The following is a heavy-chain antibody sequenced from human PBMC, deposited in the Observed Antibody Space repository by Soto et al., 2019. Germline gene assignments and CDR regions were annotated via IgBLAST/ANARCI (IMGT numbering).Heavy chain of an antibody. CDR3: ARGSAATVDSSRFYES. D-gene: IGHD3-22*01. CDR1: GGCVKGYV. CDR2: INHSGGT. V-gene: IGHV4-34*01. J-gene: IGHJ5*02. Sequence: LPGCPYLTSALYGGCVKGYVCGVILQPPGKGLEWIGEINHSGGTSYNPSLKSRVTISVDTSKSQFSLKLTSVTAADRAVYFCARGSAATVDSSRFYESWGPGPPVT.